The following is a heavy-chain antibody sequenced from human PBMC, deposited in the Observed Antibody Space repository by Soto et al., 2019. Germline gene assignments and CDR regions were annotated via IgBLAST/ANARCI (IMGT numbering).Heavy chain of an antibody. Sequence: GGSLRLSCATSGFTFSSYEMNWVRQAPGKGLEWVSYISSSGSTIYYADSVKGRFTISRDNAKNSLYLQMDSLRAEDTAVYYCAKTLLRFLEWLGMDVWGQGTTVTVSS. J-gene: IGHJ6*02. CDR2: ISSSGSTI. CDR3: AKTLLRFLEWLGMDV. CDR1: GFTFSSYE. V-gene: IGHV3-48*03. D-gene: IGHD3-3*01.